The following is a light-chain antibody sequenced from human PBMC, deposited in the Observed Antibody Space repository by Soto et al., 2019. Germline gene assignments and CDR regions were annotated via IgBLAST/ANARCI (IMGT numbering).Light chain of an antibody. Sequence: EIVLTQSPGTLSLSPGERATLSCRASQSVSSSSLAWYQHKPGQAPRLLIYGASSRATGIPDGFSGSGSGTDFTLTISRLEPEDFAVYYCQQYGSSPRTFGQGTKVEIK. CDR2: GAS. CDR3: QQYGSSPRT. V-gene: IGKV3-20*01. CDR1: QSVSSSS. J-gene: IGKJ1*01.